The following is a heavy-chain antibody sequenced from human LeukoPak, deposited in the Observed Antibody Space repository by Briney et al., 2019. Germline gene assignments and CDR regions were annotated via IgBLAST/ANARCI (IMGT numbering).Heavy chain of an antibody. Sequence: GRSLRLSCAASGFTFSSYGMHWVRQAPGKGLEWVAVIWYGGSNKYYADSVKGRFTISRDNSKNTLYLQMDNLRADDTAVYYCARAGLYSTSGLEYWGQGTLVTVSS. J-gene: IGHJ4*02. D-gene: IGHD2-2*01. V-gene: IGHV3-33*08. CDR2: IWYGGSNK. CDR3: ARAGLYSTSGLEY. CDR1: GFTFSSYG.